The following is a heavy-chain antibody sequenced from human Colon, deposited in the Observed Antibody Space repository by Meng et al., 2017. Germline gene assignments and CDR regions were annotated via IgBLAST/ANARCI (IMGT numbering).Heavy chain of an antibody. V-gene: IGHV4-4*02. CDR3: AGGPWEFDY. D-gene: IGHD1-26*01. CDR1: GGSISRSDW. CDR2: TSHSGST. J-gene: IGHJ4*02. Sequence: QGSAPGRRTPAQTLSLTCAVSGGSISRSDWWSWVRQPPGKGLEWIGETSHSGSTNYSPSLKSRVTISLDKSKNQLSLKLNSVTAADTAVYYCAGGPWEFDYWGQGTLVTVSS.